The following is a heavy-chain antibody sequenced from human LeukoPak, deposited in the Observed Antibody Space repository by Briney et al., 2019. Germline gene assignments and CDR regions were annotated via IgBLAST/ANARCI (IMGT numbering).Heavy chain of an antibody. Sequence: GESLEISWKGSGYRFTSYWIGWVRQMPGKGLGGMGIIYPGDSDTRYSPSFQGQVTISADKSISTAYLQWSSLKASDTAMYYCARLAASSGCPEEYYFDYWGQGTLVTVSS. CDR3: ARLAASSGCPEEYYFDY. CDR2: IYPGDSDT. J-gene: IGHJ4*02. V-gene: IGHV5-51*01. D-gene: IGHD6-19*01. CDR1: GYRFTSYW.